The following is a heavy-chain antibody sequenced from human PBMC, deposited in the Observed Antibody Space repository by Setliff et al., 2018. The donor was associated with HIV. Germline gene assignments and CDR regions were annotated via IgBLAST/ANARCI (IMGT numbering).Heavy chain of an antibody. Sequence: GGSLRLSCTASGFTFGDYAMTWVRQAPGKGLEWVGFIRSTAYGGTIECAASVKGRFTISRDDSKSIAYLQMNSLKTEDTAVYYCIRDSVNNVQHWGQGTLVTVSS. CDR3: IRDSVNNVQH. CDR2: IRSTAYGGTI. J-gene: IGHJ1*01. V-gene: IGHV3-49*04. D-gene: IGHD4-17*01. CDR1: GFTFGDYA.